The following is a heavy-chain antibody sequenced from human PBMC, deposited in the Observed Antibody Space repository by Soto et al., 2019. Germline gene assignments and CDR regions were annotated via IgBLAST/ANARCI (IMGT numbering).Heavy chain of an antibody. Sequence: QVQLVESGGGVVQPGRSLRLSCAASGFTFSSYGMHWVRQAPGKGLEWVAVIWYDGSNKYYADSVKGRFTTSRDNSKNTLYLQMNSLRAEDTAVYYCASKSICGWYSKHWCQGTLVTVSS. J-gene: IGHJ1*01. CDR2: IWYDGSNK. CDR1: GFTFSSYG. D-gene: IGHD6-19*01. V-gene: IGHV3-33*01. CDR3: ASKSICGWYSKH.